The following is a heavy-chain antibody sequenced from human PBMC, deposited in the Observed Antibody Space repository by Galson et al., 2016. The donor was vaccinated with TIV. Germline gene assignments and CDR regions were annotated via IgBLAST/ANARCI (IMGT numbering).Heavy chain of an antibody. D-gene: IGHD6-19*01. J-gene: IGHJ6*02. Sequence: SLRLSCAASRFTFSSYEMNWVRQAPGKGLEWVSYISSTGSTIYYADSVKGRFTISRDNAKNSVYLQMNSLRAEDTAVYYCASEGRRALAGLDFYYNAMDVWGQGTTVTVSS. CDR1: RFTFSSYE. CDR2: ISSTGSTI. V-gene: IGHV3-48*03. CDR3: ASEGRRALAGLDFYYNAMDV.